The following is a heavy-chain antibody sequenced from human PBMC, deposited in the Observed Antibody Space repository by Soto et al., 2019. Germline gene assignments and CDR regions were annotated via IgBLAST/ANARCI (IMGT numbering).Heavy chain of an antibody. D-gene: IGHD1-26*01. CDR3: AKSGGASPYYFDY. J-gene: IGHJ4*02. Sequence: EVQLLESGGGLVQPGGSLRLSCAASAFTFNTYAMGWVRQAPGKGLEWVSAISVSGGGTYYEYSVKGRFTISRDTSKNTLYLQMNSLRADDTAVYYCAKSGGASPYYFDYWGRGTLVTVSS. CDR2: ISVSGGGT. CDR1: AFTFNTYA. V-gene: IGHV3-23*01.